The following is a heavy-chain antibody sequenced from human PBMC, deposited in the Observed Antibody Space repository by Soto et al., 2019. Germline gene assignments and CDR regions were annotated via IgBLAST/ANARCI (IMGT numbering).Heavy chain of an antibody. V-gene: IGHV1-18*04. CDR3: ARWGCSSTSCYGSYYYYGMDV. D-gene: IGHD2-2*01. CDR1: GYTFTSYG. CDR2: ISAYNGNT. J-gene: IGHJ6*02. Sequence: XSVKGYWKASGYTFTSYGISWGRQAPGQGLEWMGWISAYNGNTNYAQKLQGRVTMTTDTSTSTAYMELRSLRSDDTAVYYCARWGCSSTSCYGSYYYYGMDVWGQGTTVTVSS.